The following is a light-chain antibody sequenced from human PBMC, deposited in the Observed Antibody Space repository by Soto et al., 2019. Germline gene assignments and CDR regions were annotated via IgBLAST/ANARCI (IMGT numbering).Light chain of an antibody. J-gene: IGLJ3*02. CDR1: SSNIGSNY. V-gene: IGLV1-47*01. CDR2: RNN. CDR3: AAWDDGLSGRL. Sequence: QSVLTQPPSASGTPGQRVTISCSGSSSNIGSNYVFWYQQLPGTAPKLLISRNNQRPSGVPDRFFGSKSGTSASLAISGLRSEDEADYYCAAWDDGLSGRLFGGGTKVTVL.